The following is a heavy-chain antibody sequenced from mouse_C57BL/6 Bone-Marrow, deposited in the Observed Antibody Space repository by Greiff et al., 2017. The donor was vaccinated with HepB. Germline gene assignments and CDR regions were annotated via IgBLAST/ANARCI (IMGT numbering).Heavy chain of an antibody. CDR3: ASKGEYYGSSYWYFDV. D-gene: IGHD1-1*01. CDR2: IDPSDSYT. Sequence: VQLQQPGAELVRPGTSVKLSCKASGYTFPSYWMHWVKQRPGQGLEWIGVIDPSDSYTNYNQKFKGKATLTVDTSSSTAYMQLSSLTSEDSAVYYCASKGEYYGSSYWYFDVWGRGTTVTVTS. J-gene: IGHJ1*03. V-gene: IGHV1-59*01. CDR1: GYTFPSYW.